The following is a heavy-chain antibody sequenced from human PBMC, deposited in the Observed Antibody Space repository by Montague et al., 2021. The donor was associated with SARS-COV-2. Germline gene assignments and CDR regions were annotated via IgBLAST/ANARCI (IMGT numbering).Heavy chain of an antibody. CDR2: INHSGST. CDR3: ARGAPTISMILVVMTGAGWYFDL. J-gene: IGHJ2*01. V-gene: IGHV4-39*07. Sequence: SETLSLTCTVSGGSISSETSYWGWIRQPPGKGLEWIGEINHSGSTNYNPSLRSRVTISVDTSKNQFSLKLSSVTAADTAVYYCARGAPTISMILVVMTGAGWYFDLWGRGTLVTVSS. CDR1: GGSISSETSY. D-gene: IGHD3-22*01.